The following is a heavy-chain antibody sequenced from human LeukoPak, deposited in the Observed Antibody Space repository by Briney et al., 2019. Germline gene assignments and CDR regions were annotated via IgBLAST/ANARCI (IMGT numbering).Heavy chain of an antibody. CDR2: IYYSGST. D-gene: IGHD4-11*01. J-gene: IGHJ6*02. CDR1: GGSISSYY. Sequence: SETLSLTRTVSGGSISSYYWSWIRQPPGKGLEWIGYIYYSGSTNYNPSLKSRVTISVDTSKNQFSLKLSSVTAADTAVYYCARTPVTSYYYYGMDVWGQGTTVTVSS. V-gene: IGHV4-59*01. CDR3: ARTPVTSYYYYGMDV.